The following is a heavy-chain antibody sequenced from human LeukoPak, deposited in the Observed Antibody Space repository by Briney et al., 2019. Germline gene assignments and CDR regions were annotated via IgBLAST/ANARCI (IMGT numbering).Heavy chain of an antibody. CDR1: GGSISSYY. D-gene: IGHD6-19*01. V-gene: IGHV4-59*01. CDR2: IYYSGST. J-gene: IGHJ3*02. CDR3: ARVHSSGWSDAFDI. Sequence: KSSETLSLTCTVSGGSISSYYWSWIRQPPGKGLEWIGYIYYSGSTNYNPSLKSRVTISVDTSKNQFSLKLSSVTAADTAVYYCARVHSSGWSDAFDIWGQGTMVTVSS.